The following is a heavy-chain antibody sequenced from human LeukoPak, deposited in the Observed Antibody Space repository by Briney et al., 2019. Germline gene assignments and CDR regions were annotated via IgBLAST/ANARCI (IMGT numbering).Heavy chain of an antibody. CDR2: IYSGGST. CDR1: GFTFSNAW. V-gene: IGHV3-66*01. D-gene: IGHD1-26*01. CDR3: ARGSSGSYGELYFDY. J-gene: IGHJ4*02. Sequence: GGSLRLSCAASGFTFSNAWMSWVRQAPGKGLEWAAVIYSGGSTYYADSVKGRFTISRDNSKNTLYLQMNSLRAEDTAVYYCARGSSGSYGELYFDYWGQGTLVTVSS.